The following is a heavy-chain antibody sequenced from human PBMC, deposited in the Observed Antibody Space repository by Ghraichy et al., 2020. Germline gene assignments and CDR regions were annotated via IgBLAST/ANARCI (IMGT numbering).Heavy chain of an antibody. J-gene: IGHJ6*02. CDR2: ITSTGTTM. CDR3: APDLGYCSSGTCYPYYYSGMDV. CDR1: GFTLSNYA. V-gene: IGHV3-48*02. D-gene: IGHD2-15*01. Sequence: GGSLRLSCAASGFTLSNYAMNWVRQAPGKGLEWVSYITSTGTTMYYADSVKGRFTLSRDSAKNSLFLQMNSLRDEDTALYYCAPDLGYCSSGTCYPYYYSGMDVWGHGITVTV.